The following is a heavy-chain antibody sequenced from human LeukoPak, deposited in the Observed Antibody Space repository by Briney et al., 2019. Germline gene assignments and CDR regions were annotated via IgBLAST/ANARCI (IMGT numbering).Heavy chain of an antibody. CDR3: TRSLEEYQLLYSGRY. V-gene: IGHV3-49*04. D-gene: IGHD2-2*02. CDR1: GFTFSTYW. CDR2: IRSKAYGGTT. J-gene: IGHJ4*02. Sequence: AGGSLRLSCAASGFTFSTYWMSWVRQAPGKGLEWVGFIRSKAYGGTTEYAASVKGRFTISRDDSKSIAYLQMNSLKTEDTAVYYCTRSLEEYQLLYSGRYWGQGTLVTVSS.